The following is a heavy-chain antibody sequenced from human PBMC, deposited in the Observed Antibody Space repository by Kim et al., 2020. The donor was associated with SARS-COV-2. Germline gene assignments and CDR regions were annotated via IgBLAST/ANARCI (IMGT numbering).Heavy chain of an antibody. Sequence: GGSLRLSCAASGFTFSNAWMSWVRQAPGKGLEWVGRIKSKTDGGTTDYAAPVKGRFTISRDDSKNTLYLQMNSLKTEDTAVYYCTTDGSYYGSGSYSLNYYYDGMDVWGQGTTVTVSS. V-gene: IGHV3-15*01. CDR1: GFTFSNAW. CDR2: IKSKTDGGTT. CDR3: TTDGSYYGSGSYSLNYYYDGMDV. J-gene: IGHJ6*02. D-gene: IGHD3-10*01.